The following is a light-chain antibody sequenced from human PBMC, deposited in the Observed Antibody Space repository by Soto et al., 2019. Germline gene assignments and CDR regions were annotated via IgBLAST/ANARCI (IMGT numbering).Light chain of an antibody. CDR1: QSVSDYY. V-gene: IGKV3-20*01. CDR2: GTF. J-gene: IGKJ1*01. CDR3: QQYGSSPGT. Sequence: EIVLTQSPGTLSLSPGERATLSCRASQSVSDYYFAWYQQKSGQAPRLLIYGTFSRATGTPDRFSGSGSGTDFSLTISGLEPEDFAVYYCQQYGSSPGTFGQGTTLEFK.